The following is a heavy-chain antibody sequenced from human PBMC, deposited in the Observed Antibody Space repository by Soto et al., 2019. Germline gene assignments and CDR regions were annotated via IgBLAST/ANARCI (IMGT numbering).Heavy chain of an antibody. CDR3: ARSQGSSTSLEIYYYYYYGMDV. CDR2: IIPIPGTA. J-gene: IGHJ6*02. V-gene: IGHV1-69*01. D-gene: IGHD2-2*01. CDR1: GGTFGIYA. Sequence: QVQLVQSGAEVQKPGSSVKVSCKASGGTFGIYAISWVRQAPGQGLEWMGGIIPIPGTANYAQKFQGRVTIAADESTSTAYMELSSLRSEDTAVYYCARSQGSSTSLEIYYYYYYGMDVWGQGTTVTVSS.